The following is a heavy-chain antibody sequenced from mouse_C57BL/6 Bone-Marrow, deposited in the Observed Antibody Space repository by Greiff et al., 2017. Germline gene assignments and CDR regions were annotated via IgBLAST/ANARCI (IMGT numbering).Heavy chain of an antibody. V-gene: IGHV1-72*01. CDR2: IDPNSGGT. J-gene: IGHJ2*01. Sequence: QVQLQQPGAELVKPGASVKLSCKASGYTFTSYWMHWVKQRPGRGLEWIGRIDPNSGGTKYNEKFKSQATLTVDKPSSTAYMQLSSRTSEDSAVDYCARDYGSSREYAFDYWGQGTTGTVSS. D-gene: IGHD1-1*01. CDR1: GYTFTSYW. CDR3: ARDYGSSREYAFDY.